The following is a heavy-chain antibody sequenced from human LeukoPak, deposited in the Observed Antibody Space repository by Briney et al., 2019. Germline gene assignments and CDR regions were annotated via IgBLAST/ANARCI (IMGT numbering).Heavy chain of an antibody. D-gene: IGHD3-3*01. V-gene: IGHV3-9*01. J-gene: IGHJ4*02. Sequence: GRSLRLSCAASGFDFDDYAMHWVRHAPGKGLEWVSGISWDSVTIAYAGPLKGRFTVSRDNAKNSLYLQMDNLRIEDTALYYCVKDPGSHGNYFFDSWGQGALVTVSS. CDR3: VKDPGSHGNYFFDS. CDR2: ISWDSVTI. CDR1: GFDFDDYA.